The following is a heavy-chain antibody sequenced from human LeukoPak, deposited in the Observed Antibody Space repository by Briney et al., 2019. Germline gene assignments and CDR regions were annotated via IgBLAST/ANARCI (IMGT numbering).Heavy chain of an antibody. CDR2: ISYDGSNK. Sequence: GGSLRLSCAASGFTFSSYAMHWVRQAPGKGLEWVAVISYDGSNKYYADSVKGRFTISRDNSKNTLYLQMNSLRAEDTAVYYCARDTAMVGHDAFDNWGQGTMVTVSS. CDR1: GFTFSSYA. D-gene: IGHD5-18*01. CDR3: ARDTAMVGHDAFDN. V-gene: IGHV3-30-3*01. J-gene: IGHJ3*02.